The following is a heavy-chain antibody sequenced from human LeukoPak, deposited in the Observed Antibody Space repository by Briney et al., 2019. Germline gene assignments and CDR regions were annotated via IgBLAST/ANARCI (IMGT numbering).Heavy chain of an antibody. CDR3: ARDRSLYNDFWSGYYAFDI. J-gene: IGHJ3*02. D-gene: IGHD3-3*01. CDR1: GYTFTSYD. Sequence: ASVKVSCKASGYTFTSYDINWVRQATGQGLEWMGWMNPNSGNTGYAQKFQGRVTMTRNTSISTAYMELSSLRSEDTAMYYCARDRSLYNDFWSGYYAFDIWGQGTMVTVSP. V-gene: IGHV1-8*01. CDR2: MNPNSGNT.